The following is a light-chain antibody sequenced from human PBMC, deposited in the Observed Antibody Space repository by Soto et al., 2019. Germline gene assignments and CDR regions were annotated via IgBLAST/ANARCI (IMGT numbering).Light chain of an antibody. CDR3: QQYGSSPPNT. V-gene: IGKV3-20*01. J-gene: IGKJ2*01. CDR2: GAS. CDR1: QSVSSSF. Sequence: EIVLTRSPGTLSLSPGERAALSCRASQSVSSSFLAWYQQKPGQAPRLLIYGASIRATGIPDRFSGSGSGTDFTLTISRLEPEDFAVYYCQQYGSSPPNTFGQGTKLEIK.